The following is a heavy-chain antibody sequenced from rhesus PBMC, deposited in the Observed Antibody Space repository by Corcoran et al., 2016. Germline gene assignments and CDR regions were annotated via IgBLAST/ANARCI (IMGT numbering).Heavy chain of an antibody. J-gene: IGHJ4*01. D-gene: IGHD4-29*01. Sequence: QVQLVQSGAEVKKPGASVKVSCKASGYTFTDYYMQWVRQAPGQGLEWMGRINPKPGGTDYEQKFQDRVTMTRDTSTSTADMELSSLRSEDPAVYYCARGARGSSYGYWGQGVLVTVSS. CDR2: INPKPGGT. CDR3: ARGARGSSYGY. CDR1: GYTFTDYY. V-gene: IGHV1-138*01.